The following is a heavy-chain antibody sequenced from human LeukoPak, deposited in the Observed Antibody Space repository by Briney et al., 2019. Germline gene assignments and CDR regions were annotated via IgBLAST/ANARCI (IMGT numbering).Heavy chain of an antibody. V-gene: IGHV3-30-3*01. J-gene: IGHJ5*02. CDR3: ARVTSTRRWFDP. Sequence: PGGSLRLSCAASGFTFSSYAMLWVRQAPGKGLEWVAVISYDGSNKYYADSVKGRFTISRDNSKNTLYLQMNSLRAEDTAVYYCARVTSTRRWFDPWGQGTLVTVSS. D-gene: IGHD2/OR15-2a*01. CDR2: ISYDGSNK. CDR1: GFTFSSYA.